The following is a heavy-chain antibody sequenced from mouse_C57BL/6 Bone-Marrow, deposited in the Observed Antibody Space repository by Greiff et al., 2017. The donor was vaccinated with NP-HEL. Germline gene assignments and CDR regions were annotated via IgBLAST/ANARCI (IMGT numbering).Heavy chain of an antibody. Sequence: QVQLQQSGAELVRPGTSVKVSCKASGYAFTNYLIEWVKQRPGQGLEWIGVINPGSGGTNYNEKFKGKATLTADKSSSTAYMQLSSLTSEDSAVYFCARFYYDYDGYWYFDVWGTGTTVTVAS. CDR3: ARFYYDYDGYWYFDV. CDR1: GYAFTNYL. D-gene: IGHD2-4*01. V-gene: IGHV1-54*01. CDR2: INPGSGGT. J-gene: IGHJ1*03.